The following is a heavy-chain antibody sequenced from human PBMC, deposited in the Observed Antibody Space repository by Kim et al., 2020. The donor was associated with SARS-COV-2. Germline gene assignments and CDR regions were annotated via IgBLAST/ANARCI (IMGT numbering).Heavy chain of an antibody. CDR3: VKPTPNSSSWFYYFDY. V-gene: IGHV3-64D*09. J-gene: IGHJ4*02. CDR2: ISSNGGST. Sequence: GGSLRLSCSASGFTFSSYAMHWVRQAPGKGLEYVSAISSNGGSTYYADSVKGRFTISRDNSKNTLYLQMSSLRAEDTAVYYCVKPTPNSSSWFYYFDYWGQGTLVTVSS. CDR1: GFTFSSYA. D-gene: IGHD6-13*01.